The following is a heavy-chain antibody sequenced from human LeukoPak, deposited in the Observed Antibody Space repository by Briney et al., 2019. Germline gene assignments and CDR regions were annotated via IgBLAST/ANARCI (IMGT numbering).Heavy chain of an antibody. V-gene: IGHV4-39*01. CDR3: AGGTATSEAIFDY. CDR2: IYYSGST. Sequence: GSLRLSCAASGFTFSSYAMSWIRQPPGKGLEWIGSIYYSGSTYYNPSLKSRVTISVDTSKNQFSLKLSSVTAADTAVYYCAGGTATSEAIFDYWGQGTLVTVSS. D-gene: IGHD5-18*01. J-gene: IGHJ4*02. CDR1: GFTFSSYA.